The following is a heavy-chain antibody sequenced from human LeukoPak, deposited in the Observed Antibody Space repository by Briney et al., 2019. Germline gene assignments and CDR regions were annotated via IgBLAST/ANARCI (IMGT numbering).Heavy chain of an antibody. CDR2: IGWDGGST. D-gene: IGHD5-18*01. Sequence: PGGSLRLSCAASGFTFEDYAMLWVRQGPGKGLEWVSLIGWDGGSTYYADSVKGRFTISRDNSKNSLYLQMNSLRTEDTALYYCAKTIGGYNYGADHWGQGTLVTVSS. V-gene: IGHV3-43*01. CDR3: AKTIGGYNYGADH. CDR1: GFTFEDYA. J-gene: IGHJ4*02.